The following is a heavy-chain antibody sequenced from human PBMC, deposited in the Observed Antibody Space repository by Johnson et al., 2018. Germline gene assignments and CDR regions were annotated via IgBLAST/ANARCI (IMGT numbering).Heavy chain of an antibody. CDR2: INWNGGST. J-gene: IGHJ3*02. D-gene: IGHD2-2*01. V-gene: IGHV3-20*01. CDR1: GFTFSSYG. CDR3: ARQLGYCSSTSCYHAFDI. Sequence: EVQLLESGGGVVQXGRSLRLXCAASGFTFSSYGMSWVRQAPGKGLEWVSGINWNGGSTGYADSVMGRFTISRDNANNSLYLQMNSLRAEDTALYRCARQLGYCSSTSCYHAFDIWGQGTMVTVSS.